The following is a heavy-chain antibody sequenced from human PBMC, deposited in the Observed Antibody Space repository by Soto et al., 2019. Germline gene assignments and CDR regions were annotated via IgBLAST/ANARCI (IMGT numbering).Heavy chain of an antibody. Sequence: EAQLVESGGALVKPGRSLRLSCAASGFTFSNAWMNWVRQAPGKGLEWVGSIKSKTDGGTTDYAEPVKGRFTISRDDSKNTLYLQMNSLKTEDTAVYYCTTLGHYYDSSPLDVWGQGTTVTVSS. V-gene: IGHV3-15*07. CDR2: IKSKTDGGTT. CDR3: TTLGHYYDSSPLDV. J-gene: IGHJ6*02. CDR1: GFTFSNAW. D-gene: IGHD3-22*01.